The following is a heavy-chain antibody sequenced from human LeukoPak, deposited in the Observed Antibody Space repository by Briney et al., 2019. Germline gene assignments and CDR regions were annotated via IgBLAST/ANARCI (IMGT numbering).Heavy chain of an antibody. CDR3: ARDVTPTYYDILSYGMDV. Sequence: GASVKVSCKASGYTFTSYGISWVRQAPGQGLEWMGWISAYNGNTNYAQKLRGRVTMTTDTSTSTAYMELRSLRSDDTAVYYCARDVTPTYYDILSYGMDVWGQGTTVTVSS. J-gene: IGHJ6*02. V-gene: IGHV1-18*01. CDR1: GYTFTSYG. D-gene: IGHD3-9*01. CDR2: ISAYNGNT.